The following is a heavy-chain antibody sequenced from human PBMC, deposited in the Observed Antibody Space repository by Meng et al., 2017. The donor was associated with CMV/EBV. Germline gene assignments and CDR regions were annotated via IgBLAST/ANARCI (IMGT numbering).Heavy chain of an antibody. CDR2: ISYDGSNK. CDR3: ARDRILVPSAYCGMDV. CDR1: GFTFSSYA. D-gene: IGHD2-2*01. Sequence: GGSLRLSCAASGFTFSSYAMHWVRQAPGKGLEWVAVISYDGSNKYYTDSVKGRFTISRDNSKNTLYLQMNSLRAEDTAVYYCARDRILVPSAYCGMDVWGQGTTVTVSS. V-gene: IGHV3-30*04. J-gene: IGHJ6*02.